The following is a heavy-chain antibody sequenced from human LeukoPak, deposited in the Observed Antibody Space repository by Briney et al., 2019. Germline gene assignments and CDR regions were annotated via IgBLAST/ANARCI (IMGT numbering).Heavy chain of an antibody. D-gene: IGHD6-19*01. Sequence: ASVKVSFKASGYTFTSYGISWVRQAPGQGLEWMGWISTYNGNTNYAQNLQGRIIMTTDTSTSTAYMELRSLRSDDTAVYYCARDTYNSGWCSDYWGQGTLVTVSS. CDR1: GYTFTSYG. V-gene: IGHV1-18*01. J-gene: IGHJ4*02. CDR2: ISTYNGNT. CDR3: ARDTYNSGWCSDY.